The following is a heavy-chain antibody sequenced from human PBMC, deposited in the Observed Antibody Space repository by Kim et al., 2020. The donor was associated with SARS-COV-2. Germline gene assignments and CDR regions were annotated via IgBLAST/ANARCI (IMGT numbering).Heavy chain of an antibody. V-gene: IGHV3-53*01. D-gene: IGHD3-22*01. J-gene: IGHJ4*02. Sequence: GGSLRLSCAASGFTVSSNYMSWVRQAPGKGLEWVSVIYSGGSTYYADSVKGRFTISRDNSKNTLHLQMNSLRAEDTAVYYCARDRYDSSGCFDYWGQGTL. CDR3: ARDRYDSSGCFDY. CDR1: GFTVSSNY. CDR2: IYSGGST.